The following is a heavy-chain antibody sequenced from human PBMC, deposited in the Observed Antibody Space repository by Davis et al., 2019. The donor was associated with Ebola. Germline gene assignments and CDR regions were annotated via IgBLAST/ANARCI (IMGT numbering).Heavy chain of an antibody. V-gene: IGHV1-69*02. CDR2: IIPILGIA. CDR3: ASETYYYDSSGYYGVVGPLY. CDR1: GGTFSSST. J-gene: IGHJ4*02. Sequence: SVKVSCKASGGTFSSSTISWVRQAPGQGLEWMGRIIPILGIANYAQKFQGRVTITADKSTSTAYMELSSLRSEDTAVYYCASETYYYDSSGYYGVVGPLYWGQGTLVTVSS. D-gene: IGHD3-22*01.